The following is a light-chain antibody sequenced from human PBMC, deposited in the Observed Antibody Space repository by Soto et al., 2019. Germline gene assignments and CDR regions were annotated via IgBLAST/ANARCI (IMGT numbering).Light chain of an antibody. J-gene: IGLJ1*01. V-gene: IGLV2-14*01. CDR3: SSYTSSSTLVV. CDR1: RSDVGGYNY. CDR2: EVS. Sequence: QSVLTQPASVSGSPGQSITISCTGTRSDVGGYNYVSWYQQHPGKAPKLMIFEVSNRPSGVSNRFSGSKSGNTASLTISELQAEDEADYYCSSYTSSSTLVVFGTGTKVTVL.